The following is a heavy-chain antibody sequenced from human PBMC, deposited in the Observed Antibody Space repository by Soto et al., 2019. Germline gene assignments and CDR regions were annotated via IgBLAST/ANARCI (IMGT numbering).Heavy chain of an antibody. V-gene: IGHV3-74*01. J-gene: IGHJ6*02. Sequence: GGSLRLSCAASGFTFSSYWMHWVRQAPGKGLVWVSRINSDGSSTSYADSVKGRFTISRDNAMNTLYLQMNSLRAEDTAVYYCARVARFLEWLLPSYYYGMDVWGQGTTVTVSS. CDR3: ARVARFLEWLLPSYYYGMDV. D-gene: IGHD3-3*01. CDR2: INSDGSST. CDR1: GFTFSSYW.